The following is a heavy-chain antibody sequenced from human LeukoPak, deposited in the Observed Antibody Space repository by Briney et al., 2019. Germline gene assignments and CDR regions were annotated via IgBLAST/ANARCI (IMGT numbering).Heavy chain of an antibody. CDR1: GGSISSYY. CDR3: ARDLSGDYADY. V-gene: IGHV4-4*07. CDR2: VHTSGNT. Sequence: PSETLSLTCTVSGGSISSYYWSWIRQPAGKGLEWIGRVHTSGNTNYNPSLKSRVTMSVDTSKNQFSLNLSSVTAADTAVYFCARDLSGDYADYWGQGTLVTVSS. J-gene: IGHJ4*02. D-gene: IGHD4-17*01.